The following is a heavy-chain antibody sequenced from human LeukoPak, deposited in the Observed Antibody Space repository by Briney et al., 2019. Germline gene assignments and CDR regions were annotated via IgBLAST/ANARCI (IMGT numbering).Heavy chain of an antibody. Sequence: ASVKVSCKASGYTFTSYGISWVRQAPGQGLEWMGWISAYNGNTNYAQKLQGRVTMTTDTSTSTAYMELRSLRSDDTAVYYCARDLIGKAVASGKPYYFDYWGQGTLVTVSS. CDR3: ARDLIGKAVASGKPYYFDY. J-gene: IGHJ4*02. CDR1: GYTFTSYG. V-gene: IGHV1-18*01. D-gene: IGHD6-19*01. CDR2: ISAYNGNT.